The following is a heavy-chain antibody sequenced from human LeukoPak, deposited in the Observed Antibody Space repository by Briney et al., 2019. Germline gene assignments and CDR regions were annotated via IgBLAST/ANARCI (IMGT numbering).Heavy chain of an antibody. D-gene: IGHD4-23*01. Sequence: SETLSLTCTVSGGSINSYYWSWIRQPPGGGLEWIGYIYYSGKTNYNPSLKSRATISLDASNNQFSLNLSSVTAADTAVYYCASEDAHGGTHFDYWGQGTLVTVSS. CDR1: GGSINSYY. J-gene: IGHJ4*02. V-gene: IGHV4-59*01. CDR3: ASEDAHGGTHFDY. CDR2: IYYSGKT.